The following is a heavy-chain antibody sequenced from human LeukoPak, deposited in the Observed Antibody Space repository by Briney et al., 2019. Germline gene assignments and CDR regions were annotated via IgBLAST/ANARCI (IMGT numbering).Heavy chain of an antibody. CDR1: GDPGSSANY. Sequence: PSETLSLTCTVSGDPGSSANYWGWIRQSPGKGLEWIGRISYTGSPYYNPSLKSRVTISIDKPNHQFSLKVTSVTAADTAVYYCARDWHFDWLFPGAFDIWGQGTMVTVSS. CDR2: ISYTGSP. CDR3: ARDWHFDWLFPGAFDI. V-gene: IGHV4-38-2*02. D-gene: IGHD3-9*01. J-gene: IGHJ3*02.